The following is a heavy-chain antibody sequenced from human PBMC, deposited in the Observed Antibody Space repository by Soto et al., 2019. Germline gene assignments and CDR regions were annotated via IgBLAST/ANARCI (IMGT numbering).Heavy chain of an antibody. CDR1: GYSFTSYW. J-gene: IGHJ6*03. V-gene: IGHV5-51*01. CDR3: ARVRATANAYSYYTDV. CDR2: IYPGDSDT. Sequence: GESLKISCKGSGYSFTSYWIGWVRQMPGKGLEWMGIIYPGDSDTRYSPSFQGQVTISADKSISTAYLQWSSLKASDTAMYSCARVRATANAYSYYTDVWGKGTTVTVSS. D-gene: IGHD5-18*01.